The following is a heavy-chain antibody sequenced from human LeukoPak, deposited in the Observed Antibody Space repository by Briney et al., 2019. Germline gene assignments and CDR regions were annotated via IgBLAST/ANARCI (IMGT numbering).Heavy chain of an antibody. CDR2: ISSDEGNE. J-gene: IGHJ4*02. CDR3: ARGGSAWYFDY. V-gene: IGHV3-30*04. D-gene: IGHD6-19*01. CDR1: GFTFSTYP. Sequence: PGGSLRLSCAASGFTFSTYPMHWVRQPPGKGLEWVAVISSDEGNEYYADSVKGRSTVSRDNSKRTLSLQINSLRGEDTAVYYCARGGSAWYFDYWGQGTLVTVSS.